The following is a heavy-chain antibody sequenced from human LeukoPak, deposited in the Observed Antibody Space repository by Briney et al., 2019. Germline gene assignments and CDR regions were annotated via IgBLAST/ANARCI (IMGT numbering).Heavy chain of an antibody. CDR2: IAPGDSDT. Sequence: GESLKISCKGSGYSFTSHWIAWVRQMPGKGLEWMGIIAPGDSDTRYSPSFQGQVIISADKSISTAFLQWCSLKASDTAMYYCARLVGAATRYFDYWGQGTLVTVSS. J-gene: IGHJ4*02. CDR1: GYSFTSHW. D-gene: IGHD1-26*01. CDR3: ARLVGAATRYFDY. V-gene: IGHV5-51*01.